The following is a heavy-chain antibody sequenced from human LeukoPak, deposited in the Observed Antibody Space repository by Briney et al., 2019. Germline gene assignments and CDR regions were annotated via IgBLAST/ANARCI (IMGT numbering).Heavy chain of an antibody. CDR2: IIPILGIA. V-gene: IGHV1-69*04. Sequence: ASVKVSCKASGGTFSSYTISWVRQAPGQGLEWMGRIIPILGIANYAQKFQGRVTITADKSTSTAYMELSSLRSEDTDVYYCARDDREWLSFFYYYYMDVWGKGATVAVSS. J-gene: IGHJ6*03. D-gene: IGHD3-3*01. CDR1: GGTFSSYT. CDR3: ARDDREWLSFFYYYYMDV.